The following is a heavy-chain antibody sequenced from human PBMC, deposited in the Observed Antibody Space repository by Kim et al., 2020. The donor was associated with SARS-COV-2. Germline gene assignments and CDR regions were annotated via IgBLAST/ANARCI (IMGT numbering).Heavy chain of an antibody. CDR3: AKDGFPSIDQLYSMPYYGMDV. D-gene: IGHD2-2*01. J-gene: IGHJ6*02. CDR1: GFTFSSYA. V-gene: IGHV3-23*01. CDR2: ISGSGGST. Sequence: GGSLRLSCAASGFTFSSYAMSWVRQAPGKGLEWVSAISGSGGSTYYADSVKGRFTISRDNSKNTLYLQMNSLRAEDTAVYHCAKDGFPSIDQLYSMPYYGMDVWGQGTTVTVSS.